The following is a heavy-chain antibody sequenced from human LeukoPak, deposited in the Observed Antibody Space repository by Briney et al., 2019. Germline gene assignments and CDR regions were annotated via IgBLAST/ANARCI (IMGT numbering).Heavy chain of an antibody. V-gene: IGHV3-53*01. Sequence: GGSLRLSCAASGFTVTGNYMSWVRQAPGKGLEWVSVIYSGGSTFYADSVKGRFTISRDNSKNTLSLQMHSLRAEDTAVYYCARGAIFVGGVGAQDYWGQGTLVTVSS. CDR2: IYSGGST. J-gene: IGHJ4*02. CDR3: ARGAIFVGGVGAQDY. CDR1: GFTVTGNY. D-gene: IGHD1-26*01.